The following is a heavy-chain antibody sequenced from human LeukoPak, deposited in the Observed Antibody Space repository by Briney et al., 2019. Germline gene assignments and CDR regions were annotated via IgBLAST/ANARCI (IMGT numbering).Heavy chain of an antibody. Sequence: PGGSLRLSCAASGFTFSSYGMHWVRQAPGKGLEWVAVISYDGSNKYYADSVKGRFTISRDSSKNTLYLQMNSLRAEDTAVYYCAKDPTFLPWGQGTLVTVSS. CDR2: ISYDGSNK. CDR1: GFTFSSYG. J-gene: IGHJ5*02. CDR3: AKDPTFLP. D-gene: IGHD2-21*01. V-gene: IGHV3-30*18.